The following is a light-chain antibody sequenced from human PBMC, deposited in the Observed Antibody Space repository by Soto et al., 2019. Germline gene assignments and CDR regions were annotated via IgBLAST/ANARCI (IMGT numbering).Light chain of an antibody. Sequence: QSALTQPPSASGSPGQSVTISCTGTGSDVGGYNYVSWYQEHPGKAPKLIIHEVTKRPSGVPDRFSGSKSGNTASLTVSGLQAEDEADYYCSSYAGSNNLVFGGGTKVTVL. CDR3: SSYAGSNNLV. CDR2: EVT. CDR1: GSDVGGYNY. J-gene: IGLJ2*01. V-gene: IGLV2-8*01.